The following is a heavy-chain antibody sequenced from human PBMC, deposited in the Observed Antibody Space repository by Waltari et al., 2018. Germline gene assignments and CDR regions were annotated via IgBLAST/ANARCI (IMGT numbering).Heavy chain of an antibody. Sequence: QVQLQQWGAGLLKPSETLSLTCAVYGGSFSGYYWSWIRQPPGKGLEWIGEINHSGSTNYNPSLKSRVTISVDTSKNQFSLKLSSVTAADTAVYYCARMRYYDSSDSFDYWGQGTSVTVSS. V-gene: IGHV4-34*01. J-gene: IGHJ4*02. D-gene: IGHD3-22*01. CDR3: ARMRYYDSSDSFDY. CDR2: INHSGST. CDR1: GGSFSGYY.